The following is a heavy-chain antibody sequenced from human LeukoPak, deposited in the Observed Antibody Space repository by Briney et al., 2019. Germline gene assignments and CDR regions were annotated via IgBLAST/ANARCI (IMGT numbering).Heavy chain of an antibody. CDR3: ARGYSGYYDSSGDNAFDI. CDR2: IGTAGDT. CDR1: GFTFSSYD. D-gene: IGHD3-22*01. V-gene: IGHV3-13*01. J-gene: IGHJ3*02. Sequence: GGSLRLSCAASGFTFSSYDMHWVRQATGKGLEWVSAIGTAGDTYYPGSVKGRFTISRENAKNSLYLQMNSLRAGDTVVYYCARGYSGYYDSSGDNAFDIWGQGTMVTVSS.